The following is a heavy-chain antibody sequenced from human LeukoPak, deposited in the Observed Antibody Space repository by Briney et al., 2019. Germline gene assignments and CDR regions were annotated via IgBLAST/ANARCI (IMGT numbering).Heavy chain of an antibody. V-gene: IGHV5-51*01. CDR3: AGAEGYYDSSGYYGSAFDI. J-gene: IGHJ3*02. Sequence: GESLKISCRGFGYSFSNYWIAWVRQMPGKGLEWMGIVNPGDSDTRYSPSFQGQVTISADKSIKTAFLQWSSLKASDTAMYYCAGAEGYYDSSGYYGSAFDIWGQGTMVTVS. CDR2: VNPGDSDT. CDR1: GYSFSNYW. D-gene: IGHD3-22*01.